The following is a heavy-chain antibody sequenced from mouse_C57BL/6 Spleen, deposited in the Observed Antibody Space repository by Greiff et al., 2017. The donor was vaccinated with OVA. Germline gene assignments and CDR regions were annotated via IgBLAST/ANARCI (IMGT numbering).Heavy chain of an antibody. Sequence: QVQLQQPGAELVMPGASVKLSCKASGYTFTSYWMHWVKQRPGQGLEWIGEIDPSDSYTNYNQKFKGKSTLTVDKSSSTAYMQLSSLTSEDSAVYYCARWGSRNFLAMDYWGQGTSVTVSS. CDR3: ARWGSRNFLAMDY. CDR2: IDPSDSYT. J-gene: IGHJ4*01. D-gene: IGHD1-1*01. V-gene: IGHV1-69*01. CDR1: GYTFTSYW.